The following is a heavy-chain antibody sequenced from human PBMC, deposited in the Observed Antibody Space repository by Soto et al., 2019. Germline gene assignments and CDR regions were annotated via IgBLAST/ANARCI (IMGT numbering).Heavy chain of an antibody. Sequence: QVQLVQSGAEVKKPGSSVKVSCKASGGTFSSYAISWVRQAPGQGLEWMGGIIPIFGTANYAQKFQGRVTITADLSTSTAYMELSSLRSEDTAVYYCARDCIAVAATGRNWFDPWGQGTLVTVSS. CDR1: GGTFSSYA. V-gene: IGHV1-69*12. CDR3: ARDCIAVAATGRNWFDP. CDR2: IIPIFGTA. D-gene: IGHD6-19*01. J-gene: IGHJ5*02.